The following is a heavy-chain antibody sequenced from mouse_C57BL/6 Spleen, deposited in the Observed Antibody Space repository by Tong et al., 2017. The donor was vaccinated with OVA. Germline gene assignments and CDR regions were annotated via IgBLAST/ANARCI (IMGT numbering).Heavy chain of an antibody. J-gene: IGHJ3*01. D-gene: IGHD1-1*01. CDR1: DYTFSSYW. Sequence: VQLQESGAEMMKNGASVKISCKATDYTFSSYWIEWVKQRPGHGLEWIGEILPGSGSTNYNEKFKGKATFTADTSSNTANKQLSSLTSEDSAVYYCARFYYDSTWFAYWGQVTLVTISA. V-gene: IGHV1-9*01. CDR3: ARFYYDSTWFAY. CDR2: ILPGSGST.